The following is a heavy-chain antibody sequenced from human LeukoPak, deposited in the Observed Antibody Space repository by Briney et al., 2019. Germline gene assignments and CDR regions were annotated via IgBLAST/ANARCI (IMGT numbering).Heavy chain of an antibody. V-gene: IGHV1-69*01. Sequence: SVKVSCKASGGTFSSYAISWVRQAPGQGLEWMGGIIPIFGTANYAQKFQGRVTITADESTSTAYMELSSLRSEDTAVYYCARGYYDSSGGNWFDPWGQGALVTVSS. J-gene: IGHJ5*02. D-gene: IGHD3-22*01. CDR2: IIPIFGTA. CDR3: ARGYYDSSGGNWFDP. CDR1: GGTFSSYA.